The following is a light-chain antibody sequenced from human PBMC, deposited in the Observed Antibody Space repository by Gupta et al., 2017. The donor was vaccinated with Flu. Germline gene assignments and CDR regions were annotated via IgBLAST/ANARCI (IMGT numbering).Light chain of an antibody. Sequence: QSALTQPASVSGSTGQSITISCTGTSSDVGGYNYVSWYQQYPGKAPKLMIYEVSNRPSGVSNRFSGSKSGNTASLTISGLQAEDEADYYCSSYTSSRTRVFGGGTKVTVL. CDR2: EVS. CDR1: SSDVGGYNY. CDR3: SSYTSSRTRV. J-gene: IGLJ3*02. V-gene: IGLV2-14*01.